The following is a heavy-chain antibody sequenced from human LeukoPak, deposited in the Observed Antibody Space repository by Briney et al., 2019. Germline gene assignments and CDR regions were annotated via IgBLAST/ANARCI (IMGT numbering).Heavy chain of an antibody. CDR1: SGPFSGFY. D-gene: IGHD2-2*02. Sequence: PSETLSLTCAVNSGPFSGFYWSWIRQPPGKGLEWIGKISHNGSTTYNPSLKSRVTMSVDTSKNQISLKLSSVTAADTAVYYCARASSCDSTTCYNLSWFAPWGQGTLVTVSS. V-gene: IGHV4-34*01. CDR3: ARASSCDSTTCYNLSWFAP. CDR2: ISHNGST. J-gene: IGHJ5*02.